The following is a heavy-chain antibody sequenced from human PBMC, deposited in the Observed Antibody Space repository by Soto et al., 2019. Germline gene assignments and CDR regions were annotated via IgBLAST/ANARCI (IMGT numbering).Heavy chain of an antibody. CDR2: IGTAGDT. J-gene: IGHJ4*02. CDR1: GFTFSSYD. Sequence: GGSLRLSCAASGFTFSSYDMHWVRQATGKGLEWVSAIGTAGDTYYPGSVKGRFTISRDNAKNTLYLQMNSLRAEDTAVYYCARVKAAAGTFDYWGQGTLVTVSS. CDR3: ARVKAAAGTFDY. V-gene: IGHV3-13*01. D-gene: IGHD6-13*01.